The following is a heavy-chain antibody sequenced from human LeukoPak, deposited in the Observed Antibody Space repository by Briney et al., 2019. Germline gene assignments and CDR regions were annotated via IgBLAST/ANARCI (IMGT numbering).Heavy chain of an antibody. D-gene: IGHD1-14*01. CDR3: AKDRPHPSAEPTNFDY. J-gene: IGHJ4*02. CDR2: TDGSGGSA. Sequence: GGSLRLSCAGSGFTFSSYAMSWVRQAPGKGLEWVSATDGSGGSAYYADSVRGRFTISRDNSKNTLYLQMNSLRGEDTAVYYCAKDRPHPSAEPTNFDYWGQGTLVTASS. V-gene: IGHV3-23*01. CDR1: GFTFSSYA.